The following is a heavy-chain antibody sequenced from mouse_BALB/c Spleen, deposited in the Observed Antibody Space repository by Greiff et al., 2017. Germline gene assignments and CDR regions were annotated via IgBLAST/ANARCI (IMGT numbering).Heavy chain of an antibody. D-gene: IGHD2-4*01. Sequence: EVKVVESGGGLVQPGGSRKLSCAASGFTFSSFGMHWVRQAPEKGLEWVAYISSGSSNIYYADTVKGRFTISRDNPKNTLFLQMTSLRSEDTAMYYCARSYDYDGFAYWGQGTLVTVSA. CDR3: ARSYDYDGFAY. CDR2: ISSGSSNI. V-gene: IGHV5-17*02. CDR1: GFTFSSFG. J-gene: IGHJ3*01.